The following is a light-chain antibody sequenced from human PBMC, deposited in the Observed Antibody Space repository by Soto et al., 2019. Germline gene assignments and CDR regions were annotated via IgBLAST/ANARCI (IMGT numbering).Light chain of an antibody. J-gene: IGLJ1*01. CDR2: GNT. CDR3: QSYASSLSAHV. Sequence: VLTRAPSWSVAAGEGVTLSFTGSSSNIGPGYDVHWYQQLPGTAPKLLIYGNTNRPSGVPDRFSGSKSGTSASLAITGLQADDEADYYCQSYASSLSAHVFGTGTNVTVL. V-gene: IGLV1-40*01. CDR1: SSNIGPGYD.